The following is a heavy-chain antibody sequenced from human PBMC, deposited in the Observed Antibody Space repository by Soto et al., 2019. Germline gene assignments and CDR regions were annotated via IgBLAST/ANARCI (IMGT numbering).Heavy chain of an antibody. CDR2: IVPTLGTV. V-gene: IGHV1-69*06. Sequence: LKLSRKTDARTFCLSGSGRLRNANREGLEWVGGIVPTLGTVHVAQRFQGRVTFTADKSTNTAYMEMNSLTSEDTALYYCARAPEWEQPSNQYYFDFWGQGSLVTVST. J-gene: IGHJ4*02. CDR1: ARTFCLSG. D-gene: IGHD1-26*01. CDR3: ARAPEWEQPSNQYYFDF.